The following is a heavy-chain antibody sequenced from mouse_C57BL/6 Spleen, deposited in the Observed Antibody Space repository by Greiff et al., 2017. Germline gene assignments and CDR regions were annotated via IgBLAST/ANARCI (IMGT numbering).Heavy chain of an antibody. J-gene: IGHJ1*03. D-gene: IGHD1-1*01. Sequence: QVQLQQSGAELVRPGASVKLSCKASGYTFTDYYINWVKQRPGQGLEWIARIYPGSGNTYYNEKFKGKATLTAEKSSSTAYMQLSSLTSEDSAVYFCARDGSSYGYWYFDVWGTGTTVTVSS. V-gene: IGHV1-76*01. CDR1: GYTFTDYY. CDR3: ARDGSSYGYWYFDV. CDR2: IYPGSGNT.